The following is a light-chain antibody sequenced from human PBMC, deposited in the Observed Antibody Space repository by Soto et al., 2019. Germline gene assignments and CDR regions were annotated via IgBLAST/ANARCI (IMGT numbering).Light chain of an antibody. Sequence: DIQLTQSPSFLSASVGDRVTITCRASQGISSYLAWFQQKPGRAPNLLIYGASTLQSGVPSRFSGGGSGTDFTLTISNLQPEDFATYYCQQLNAYPLTFGQGTRLEIK. CDR3: QQLNAYPLT. V-gene: IGKV1-9*01. CDR2: GAS. CDR1: QGISSY. J-gene: IGKJ5*01.